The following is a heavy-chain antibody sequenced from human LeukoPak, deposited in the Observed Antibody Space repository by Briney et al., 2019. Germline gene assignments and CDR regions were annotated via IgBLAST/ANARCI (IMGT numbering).Heavy chain of an antibody. CDR2: MSYDGSNK. CDR3: ARALGPTVTHPFGY. D-gene: IGHD4-17*01. CDR1: GLTFSSYA. J-gene: IGHJ4*02. V-gene: IGHV3-30-3*01. Sequence: PGGSLRLSCAASGLTFSSYAMHWVRQAPGKGLEWVAVMSYDGSNKYYADSVKGRFTISRDNAKNSLYLQMNSLRAEDTAVYYCARALGPTVTHPFGYWGQGTLVTVSS.